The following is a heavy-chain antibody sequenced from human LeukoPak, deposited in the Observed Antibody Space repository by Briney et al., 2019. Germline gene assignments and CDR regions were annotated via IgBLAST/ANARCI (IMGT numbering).Heavy chain of an antibody. CDR2: IYTSGST. J-gene: IGHJ3*02. V-gene: IGHV4-61*02. Sequence: SETLSLTCTVSGGSISSGSYYWSWIRQPAGKGLEWIGRIYTSGSTNYNPSLKSRVTISVDTSKNQFSLKLSSVTAADTAVYYCARDYCSSTSCYAGDAFDIWGQGTMVTVSS. CDR1: GGSISSGSYY. CDR3: ARDYCSSTSCYAGDAFDI. D-gene: IGHD2-2*01.